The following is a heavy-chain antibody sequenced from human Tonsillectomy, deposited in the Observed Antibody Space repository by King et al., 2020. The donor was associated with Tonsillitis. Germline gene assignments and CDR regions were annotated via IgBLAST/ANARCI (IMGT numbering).Heavy chain of an antibody. CDR1: GFTFSNYG. CDR2: IRHDGNNK. Sequence: VQLVESGGGVVQPGGSLRLSCATSGFTFSNYGIHWVRQAPDKGLEWVAFIRHDGNNKYYADSVKGRFTISRDNSKNTLYLLMNTLRAEDTAVYFCAKDTYYYDDSVFMGVDYWGQGTLVTVSS. V-gene: IGHV3-30*02. D-gene: IGHD3-22*01. J-gene: IGHJ4*02. CDR3: AKDTYYYDDSVFMGVDY.